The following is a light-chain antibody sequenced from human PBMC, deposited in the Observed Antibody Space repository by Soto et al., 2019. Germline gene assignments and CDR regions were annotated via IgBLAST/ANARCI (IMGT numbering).Light chain of an antibody. CDR2: GAS. Sequence: DIQMTQSPSTLSASVGDRVTITCRASQNIDRWLAWYQQKPGKAPNLLIYGASSLESGVPSRFSGSGSGTEFTLTISSLRPDDFATYYCQQYNFYSRTFGQGTKVEIK. J-gene: IGKJ1*01. CDR3: QQYNFYSRT. CDR1: QNIDRW. V-gene: IGKV1-5*03.